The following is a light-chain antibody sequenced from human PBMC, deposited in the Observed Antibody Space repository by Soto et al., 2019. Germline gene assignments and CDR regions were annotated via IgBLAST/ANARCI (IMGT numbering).Light chain of an antibody. CDR2: TAS. CDR1: QGISRW. J-gene: IGKJ4*01. Sequence: PITLSPSAVSATVGDRVPFTCRASQGISRWLAWYKQKPGKAPKLLIYTASTLQSGVPSTFSGSGSGTDFTLTISSLQPEDFATYYCQQANSFPITSAGGTKVDIK. V-gene: IGKV1-12*01. CDR3: QQANSFPIT.